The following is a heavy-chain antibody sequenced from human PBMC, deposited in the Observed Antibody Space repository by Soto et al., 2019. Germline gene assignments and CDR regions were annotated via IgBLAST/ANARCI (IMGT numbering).Heavy chain of an antibody. CDR1: GFTFSSYA. D-gene: IGHD1-7*01. Sequence: PGGSLRLSCAASGFTFSSYAMHWVRQAPGKGLEWVAVISYDGSNKYYADSVKGRFTISRDNSKNTLYLQMNSLRAEDTAVYYCARGITGTPHPPFDYWGQGTLVAVSS. CDR3: ARGITGTPHPPFDY. CDR2: ISYDGSNK. V-gene: IGHV3-30-3*01. J-gene: IGHJ4*02.